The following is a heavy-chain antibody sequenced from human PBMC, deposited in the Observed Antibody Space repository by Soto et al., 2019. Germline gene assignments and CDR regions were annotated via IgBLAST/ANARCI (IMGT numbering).Heavy chain of an antibody. CDR1: GFTFSSYW. CDR2: INSDGSST. V-gene: IGHV3-74*01. Sequence: LRLSCAASGFTFSSYWMHWVRQAPGKGLVWVSRINSDGSSTSYADSVKGRFTISRDNAKNTLYLQMNSLRAEDTAVYYCASPYYYDSSGYLGNVWGQGTTVTVSS. D-gene: IGHD3-22*01. J-gene: IGHJ6*02. CDR3: ASPYYYDSSGYLGNV.